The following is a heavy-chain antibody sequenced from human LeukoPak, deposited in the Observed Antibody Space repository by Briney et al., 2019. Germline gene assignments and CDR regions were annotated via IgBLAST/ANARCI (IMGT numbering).Heavy chain of an antibody. V-gene: IGHV1-18*01. CDR1: AYTFTRYG. Sequence: GASVKVSCKASAYTFTRYGISWVRQAPGQGLEWMGWLSTDNGDTNYAQKFQGRVTMTTDTSTTTAHMELRSLTSDDTAIYYCARHGGIGPKRDYFDYWGPGTLVTVSS. D-gene: IGHD3-16*01. CDR2: LSTDNGDT. CDR3: ARHGGIGPKRDYFDY. J-gene: IGHJ4*02.